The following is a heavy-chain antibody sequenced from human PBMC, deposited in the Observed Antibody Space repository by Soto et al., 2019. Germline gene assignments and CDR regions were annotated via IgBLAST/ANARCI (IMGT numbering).Heavy chain of an antibody. J-gene: IGHJ4*02. D-gene: IGHD3-10*01. CDR2: IYYSGST. CDR3: AIGNPWDSGVY. V-gene: IGHV4-59*01. Sequence: NPSETLSLTCTVSGGSISSYYWSWIRQPPGKGLEWIGYIYYSGSTNYNPSLKSRVTISVDTSKNQFSLKLSSVTAADTAVYYCAIGNPWDSGVYWGQGTLVTVSS. CDR1: GGSISSYY.